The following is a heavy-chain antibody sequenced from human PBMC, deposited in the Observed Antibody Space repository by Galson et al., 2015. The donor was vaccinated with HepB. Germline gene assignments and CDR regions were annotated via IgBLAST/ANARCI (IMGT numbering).Heavy chain of an antibody. CDR3: AKDRGWRSCDG. J-gene: IGHJ4*02. Sequence: SLRLSCAASGFTFSNYGMAWVRQVPGVGLEWLADISNDGSAKNNVDSVRGRFTISRDNAKNSLYLQMDRLKVEDTGIYYCAKDRGWRSCDGWGQGTLVPVSS. V-gene: IGHV3-7*01. D-gene: IGHD3-10*01. CDR2: ISNDGSAK. CDR1: GFTFSNYG.